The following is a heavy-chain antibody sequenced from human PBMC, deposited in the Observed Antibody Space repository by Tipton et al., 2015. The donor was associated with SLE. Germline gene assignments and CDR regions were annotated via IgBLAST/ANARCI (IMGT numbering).Heavy chain of an antibody. CDR2: IRSGGST. J-gene: IGHJ3*02. CDR1: GGSMSGYY. CDR3: AKEGGSESHDGFDI. V-gene: IGHV4-4*08. D-gene: IGHD3-10*01. Sequence: TLSLTCAVSGGSMSGYYLSWIRQSPWKGLEWIGYIRSGGSTNYNPSFNSRVTISSDTSRNQFSLTLTSVTVADTAVYYCAKEGGSESHDGFDIWGQGTMVTVSS.